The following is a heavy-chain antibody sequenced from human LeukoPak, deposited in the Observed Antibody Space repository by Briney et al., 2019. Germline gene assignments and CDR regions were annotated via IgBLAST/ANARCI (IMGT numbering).Heavy chain of an antibody. CDR2: IDYSGST. Sequence: SETLSLTCTVSGGPISSYYWSWIRQPPGKGLEWIGYIDYSGSTNYNPSLKSRLTMSVDTSKNQFSLRLRSVTAADTAVYYCARDNYSGSYSDYWGQGTLVTVSS. CDR1: GGPISSYY. V-gene: IGHV4-59*01. CDR3: ARDNYSGSYSDY. J-gene: IGHJ4*02. D-gene: IGHD1-26*01.